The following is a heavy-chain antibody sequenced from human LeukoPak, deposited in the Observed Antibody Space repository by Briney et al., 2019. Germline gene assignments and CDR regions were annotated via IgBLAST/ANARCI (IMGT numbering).Heavy chain of an antibody. D-gene: IGHD3-10*01. CDR3: AKSSGAGQFDY. J-gene: IGHJ4*02. V-gene: IGHV3-30*18. Sequence: GGSLRLSCAASGFTFSSYGMHWVRQAPGKGLEWVAVFSSDGIHKYYSNSVKGRFTISRDNSKSTLYLQMNSLRPEDTAVYYCAKSSGAGQFDYWGQGTLVTVSS. CDR2: FSSDGIHK. CDR1: GFTFSSYG.